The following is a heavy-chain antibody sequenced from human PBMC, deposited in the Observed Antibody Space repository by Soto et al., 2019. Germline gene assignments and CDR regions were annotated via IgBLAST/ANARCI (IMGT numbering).Heavy chain of an antibody. J-gene: IGHJ3*02. Sequence: GSLRLSCAASGFTFSSFAMSWVRQAPGKGLEWVSAISASGGGTDSAASVRGRFTISRDNSKNTLNLEMNSLRAEDTAVFYCARRGLGNAFDIWGQGTMVTVSS. D-gene: IGHD1-26*01. CDR3: ARRGLGNAFDI. CDR2: ISASGGGT. CDR1: GFTFSSFA. V-gene: IGHV3-23*01.